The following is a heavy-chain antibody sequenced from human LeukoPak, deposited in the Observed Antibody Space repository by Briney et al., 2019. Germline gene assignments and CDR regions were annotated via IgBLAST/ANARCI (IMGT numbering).Heavy chain of an antibody. CDR3: ARDSSGWDKVDY. J-gene: IGHJ4*02. CDR2: ISSSGSTI. V-gene: IGHV3-48*03. D-gene: IGHD6-19*01. Sequence: GGSLRLSCAASGFTFSSYEMNWVRQAPGKGLEWVSYISSSGSTIYYADSVKGRFTISRDNAKNSLYLQMNSLRAEDTAVYYCARDSSGWDKVDYWGQGTLVTVSS. CDR1: GFTFSSYE.